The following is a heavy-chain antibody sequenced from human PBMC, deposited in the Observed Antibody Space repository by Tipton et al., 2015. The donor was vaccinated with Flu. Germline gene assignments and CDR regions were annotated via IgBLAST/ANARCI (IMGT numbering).Heavy chain of an antibody. CDR1: GYRFSSYW. V-gene: IGHV5-51*01. Sequence: MQLVQSGAEVKKPGESLKISCKGSGYRFSSYWIGWVRQMPGKGLEWMGIIYPGDSDTRYRPSFQGHVTISVDKSIGTAYLQWSSLKASDTAMYYCAREAGYYDTSGHGGEWAFDIWGQGTMVTVSS. CDR2: IYPGDSDT. CDR3: AREAGYYDTSGHGGEWAFDI. D-gene: IGHD3-22*01. J-gene: IGHJ3*02.